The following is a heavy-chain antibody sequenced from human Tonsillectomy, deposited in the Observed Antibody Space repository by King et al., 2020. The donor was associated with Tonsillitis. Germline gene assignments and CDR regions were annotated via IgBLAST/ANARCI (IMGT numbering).Heavy chain of an antibody. Sequence: VQLVQSGAEVKKPGESLKLSCQGSGYSFANYWIGWVRQPPGKGLEWLALIYPADADIRYNPSFQRQVTISADKSINTAYLQWSSLKASDTAIYYCALTVAGTENWYFDRWGRGTLVTVSS. V-gene: IGHV5-51*01. CDR3: ALTVAGTENWYFDR. D-gene: IGHD6-19*01. CDR2: IYPADADI. CDR1: GYSFANYW. J-gene: IGHJ2*01.